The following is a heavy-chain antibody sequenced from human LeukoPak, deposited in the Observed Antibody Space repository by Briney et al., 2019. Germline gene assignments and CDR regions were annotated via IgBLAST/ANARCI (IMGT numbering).Heavy chain of an antibody. D-gene: IGHD4-17*01. CDR2: IIPIFGTA. V-gene: IGHV1-69*13. Sequence: SVKVSCKASGGIFSSYAISWVRQAPGQGLEWKGGIIPIFGTANYAQKFQGRVTITADESTSTAYMELSSLRSEDTAVYYCARAREGGDRRRGPTTPNWFDPWGQGTLVTVSS. CDR1: GGIFSSYA. CDR3: ARAREGGDRRRGPTTPNWFDP. J-gene: IGHJ5*02.